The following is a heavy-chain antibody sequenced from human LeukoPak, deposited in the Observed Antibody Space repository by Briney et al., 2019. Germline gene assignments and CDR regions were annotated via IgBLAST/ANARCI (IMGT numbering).Heavy chain of an antibody. Sequence: PGESLKISCKGSGYSFTSYWISWVRQMPGKGLEWMGRIDPSDSYTNYSPSFQGHVTISADKSISTAYLQWSSLKASDTAIYYCARREGGDFDYWGQGTLVTVSS. J-gene: IGHJ4*02. CDR2: IDPSDSYT. CDR1: GYSFTSYW. CDR3: ARREGGDFDY. D-gene: IGHD2-15*01. V-gene: IGHV5-10-1*01.